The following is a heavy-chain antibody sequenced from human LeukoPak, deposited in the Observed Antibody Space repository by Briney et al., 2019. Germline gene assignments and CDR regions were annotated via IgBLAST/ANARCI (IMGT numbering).Heavy chain of an antibody. CDR3: IGLGENY. CDR2: MNQNGREK. J-gene: IGHJ4*02. CDR1: GFTFGSHW. V-gene: IGHV3-7*01. D-gene: IGHD3-10*01. Sequence: GGSLRLSCTVSGFTFGSHWMAWAHQAPGKGLEWVANMNQNGREKYYADSVRGRFTISRDNAKNSLYLEMNGLRAEDTAVYYCIGLGENYWGQGTLVTVSS.